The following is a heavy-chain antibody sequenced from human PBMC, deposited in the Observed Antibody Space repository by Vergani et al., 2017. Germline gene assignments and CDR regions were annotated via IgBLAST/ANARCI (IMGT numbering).Heavy chain of an antibody. CDR1: GFTFSSYA. V-gene: IGHV3-23*01. D-gene: IGHD4-23*01. J-gene: IGHJ6*02. Sequence: EVQLLESGGGLVQPGGSLRLSCAASGFTFSSYAMSWVRQAPGKGLEWVSAISGSGGSTYYADSVKGRFTISRDNSKNTLYLQMNSLRAEDTAVYYWAKVGTVAFYYYYGMDVWGQGTTVTVSS. CDR3: AKVGTVAFYYYYGMDV. CDR2: ISGSGGST.